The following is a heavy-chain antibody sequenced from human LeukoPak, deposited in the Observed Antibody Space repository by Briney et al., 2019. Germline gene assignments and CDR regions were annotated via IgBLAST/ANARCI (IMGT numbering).Heavy chain of an antibody. CDR1: GFTFSSYW. J-gene: IGHJ4*02. CDR2: INSDGSST. CDR3: ASLAVAGHFDY. D-gene: IGHD6-19*01. Sequence: GGSLRLSCAASGFTFSSYWMHWVRHAPGKGLVWVSRINSDGSSTSYADFVKGRFTISRDNAKNTLYLQMNSLRAEDTAVYYCASLAVAGHFDYWGQGTLVTVSS. V-gene: IGHV3-74*01.